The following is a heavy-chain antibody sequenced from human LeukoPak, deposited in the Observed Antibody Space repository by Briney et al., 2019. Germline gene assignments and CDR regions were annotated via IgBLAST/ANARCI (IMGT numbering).Heavy chain of an antibody. J-gene: IGHJ4*02. CDR1: GYTFTSYG. CDR2: ISAYNGNT. Sequence: SSVKVSCKASGYTFTSYGISRVRQGPGQGLEWMGWISAYNGNTNYAQKLQGRVTMTTDTSTSTAYMELRSLRSDDTAVYYCARDPGRIAVAGRAFDYWGQGTLVTVSS. V-gene: IGHV1-18*01. CDR3: ARDPGRIAVAGRAFDY. D-gene: IGHD6-19*01.